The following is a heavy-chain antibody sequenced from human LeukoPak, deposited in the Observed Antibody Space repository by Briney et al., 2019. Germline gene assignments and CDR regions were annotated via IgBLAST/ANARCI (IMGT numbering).Heavy chain of an antibody. D-gene: IGHD5-18*01. CDR3: ARVIKGGYSYGYWLDP. Sequence: GGSLRLSCAASGFTFSSYAMSWVRQAPGKGLEWVSAISGSGGSTYYADSVKGRFTISRDNSKNTLYLQMNSLRAEDTAVYYCARVIKGGYSYGYWLDPWGQGTLVTVSS. CDR1: GFTFSSYA. CDR2: ISGSGGST. J-gene: IGHJ5*02. V-gene: IGHV3-23*01.